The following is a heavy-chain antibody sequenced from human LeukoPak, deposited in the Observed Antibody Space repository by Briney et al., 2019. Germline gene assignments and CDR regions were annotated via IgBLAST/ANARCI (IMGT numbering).Heavy chain of an antibody. CDR1: GFTVSSNY. D-gene: IGHD6-19*01. J-gene: IGHJ4*02. CDR2: IKQDGSEK. Sequence: GGSLRLSCAASGFTVSSNYMSWVRQAPGKGLEWVANIKQDGSEKYYVDSVKGRFTISRDNAKNSLYLQMNSLRAEDTAVYYCASFRSSGWYPSFDYWGQGTLVTVSS. CDR3: ASFRSSGWYPSFDY. V-gene: IGHV3-7*01.